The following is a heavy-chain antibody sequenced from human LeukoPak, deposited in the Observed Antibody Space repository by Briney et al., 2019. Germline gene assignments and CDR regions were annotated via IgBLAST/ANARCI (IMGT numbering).Heavy chain of an antibody. Sequence: ASVKVSCKASGYTFTSYAMHWVRQAPGQRLEWMGWINAGNGNTKYSQKFQGRVTITRDTSASTAYMELSSLRSEDTAVYYCARMLAVAGTGDFDYWGQGTLVTVSS. CDR2: INAGNGNT. V-gene: IGHV1-3*01. CDR3: ARMLAVAGTGDFDY. D-gene: IGHD6-19*01. CDR1: GYTFTSYA. J-gene: IGHJ4*02.